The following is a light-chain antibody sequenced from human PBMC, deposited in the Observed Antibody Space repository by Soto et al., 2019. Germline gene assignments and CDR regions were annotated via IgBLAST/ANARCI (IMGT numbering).Light chain of an antibody. CDR1: QGISKY. CDR3: QKYNSAPLT. J-gene: IGKJ4*01. V-gene: IGKV1-27*01. Sequence: IQMTHSPSCLSASVGDRVTITCRASQGISKYLAWYQQKPGKVPKLLIYAASTLQSGVPSRFSGSGSGTDFTLTINSLQPEDVATYYCQKYNSAPLTFGGGIKVDIK. CDR2: AAS.